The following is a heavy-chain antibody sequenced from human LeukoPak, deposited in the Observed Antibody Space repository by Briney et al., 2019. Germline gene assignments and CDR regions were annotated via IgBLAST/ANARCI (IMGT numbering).Heavy chain of an antibody. CDR3: ARDYVLLWFGESVYAFDI. Sequence: SETLSLTCTVSGGSISSSSYYWGWIRQPPGKGLEWIGSIYYSGSTYYNPSLKSRVTISVDTSKNQFSLKLSSVTAADTAVYYCARDYVLLWFGESVYAFDIWGQGTMVTVSS. V-gene: IGHV4-39*07. J-gene: IGHJ3*02. CDR2: IYYSGST. CDR1: GGSISSSSYY. D-gene: IGHD3-10*01.